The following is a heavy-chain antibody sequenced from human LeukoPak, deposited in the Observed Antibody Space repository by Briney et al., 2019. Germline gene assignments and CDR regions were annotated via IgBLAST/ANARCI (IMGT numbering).Heavy chain of an antibody. V-gene: IGHV3-7*01. J-gene: IGHJ4*02. CDR3: ARGYSVAAAGNFDY. CDR1: GFTFSSYW. CDR2: IKQDGSEK. Sequence: PGGSLRLSCAASGFTFSSYWMSWVRQAPGKGLEWVANIKQDGSEKYYVDSVKGRFTISRDNAKNSLYPQMNSLRAEDTAVYYCARGYSVAAAGNFDYWGQGTLVTVSS. D-gene: IGHD6-13*01.